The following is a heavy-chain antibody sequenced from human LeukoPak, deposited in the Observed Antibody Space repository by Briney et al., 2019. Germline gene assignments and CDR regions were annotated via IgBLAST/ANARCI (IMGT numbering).Heavy chain of an antibody. CDR3: AGSPYYYDSSSFDY. CDR1: GFTFSSYE. V-gene: IGHV3-48*03. J-gene: IGHJ4*02. D-gene: IGHD3-22*01. Sequence: GGSLRLSCAASGFTFSSYEMNWVRQAPGKGLEWVSYISSSGSTIYYADSVKGRFTISRDNAKNSLYLQMNSLRAEDTAVYYCAGSPYYYDSSSFDYWGQGTLVTVSS. CDR2: ISSSGSTI.